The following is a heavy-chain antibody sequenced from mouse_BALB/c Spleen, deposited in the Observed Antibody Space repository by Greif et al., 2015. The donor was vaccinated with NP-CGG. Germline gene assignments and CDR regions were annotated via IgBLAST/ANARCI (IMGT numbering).Heavy chain of an antibody. CDR2: INPYNDGT. D-gene: IGHD2-4*01. J-gene: IGHJ4*01. V-gene: IGHV1-14*01. CDR1: GYTFTSYV. CDR3: ARWKDDYDEDYAMDY. Sequence: EVQLQQSGPGLVKPGASVKMSCKASGYTFTSYVVHWVKQKPGQGLEWIGYINPYNDGTKYNEKFKGKATLTSVKSSSTAYMELSSLTSEDSAVYYCARWKDDYDEDYAMDYWGQGTSVTVSS.